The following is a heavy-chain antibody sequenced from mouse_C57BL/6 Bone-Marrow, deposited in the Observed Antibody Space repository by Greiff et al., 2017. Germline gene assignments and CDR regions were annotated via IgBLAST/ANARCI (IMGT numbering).Heavy chain of an antibody. CDR3: ARGWLLLAY. D-gene: IGHD2-3*01. CDR1: GYTFTGYW. Sequence: QVQLQQSGAELMKPGASVKLSCKATGYTFTGYWIEWVKQRPGHGLEWIGEILPGSGSTNCNEKFKGKATFTADTSSNTAYMQLSSLTTEDSAIYYCARGWLLLAYWGQGTLVTVSA. J-gene: IGHJ3*01. V-gene: IGHV1-9*01. CDR2: ILPGSGST.